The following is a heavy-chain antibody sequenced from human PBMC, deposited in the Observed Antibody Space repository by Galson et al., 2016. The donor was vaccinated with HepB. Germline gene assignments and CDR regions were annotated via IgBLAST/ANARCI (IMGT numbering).Heavy chain of an antibody. CDR1: GYTFTNYA. D-gene: IGHD5-24*01. CDR2: INADNGNT. J-gene: IGHJ4*02. V-gene: IGHV1-3*01. CDR3: TRKAGGYKFGD. Sequence: SVKVSCKASGYTFTNYAIHWVRQAPGQWLEWMGWINADNGNTNYSQKFQGRVTIIRDTSGNKAYMELSSLISEDTAVTYCTRKAGGYKFGDWGQGTLVTVSS.